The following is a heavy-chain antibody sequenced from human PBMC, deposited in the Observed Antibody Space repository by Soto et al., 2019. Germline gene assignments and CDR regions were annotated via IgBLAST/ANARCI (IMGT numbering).Heavy chain of an antibody. D-gene: IGHD3-10*01. CDR2: ISGTSTDT. J-gene: IGHJ1*01. CDR3: SQYARGGPS. Sequence: QVQLVESGGALVRPGESLTLSCVASGFTFSEVYMSWIRQAPGKGPEYISYISGTSTDTNYADSVRGRFTVSRDNARNSLYLHMSSLRDADTAIYYCSQYARGGPSWGQGTLVTVSS. CDR1: GFTFSEVY. V-gene: IGHV3-11*06.